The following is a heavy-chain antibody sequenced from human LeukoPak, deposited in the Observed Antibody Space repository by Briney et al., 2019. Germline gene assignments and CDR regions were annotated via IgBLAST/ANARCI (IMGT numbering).Heavy chain of an antibody. CDR3: ARGYCSSTSCSGWFDP. Sequence: SGTLSLTCAVSGGSISSGDYYWSWIRQPPGKGLEWIGSIYYSGSTYYNPSLKSRVTISVDTSKNQFSLKLSSVTAADTAVYYCARGYCSSTSCSGWFDPWGQGTLVTVSS. D-gene: IGHD2-2*01. J-gene: IGHJ5*02. V-gene: IGHV4-39*01. CDR2: IYYSGST. CDR1: GGSISSGDYY.